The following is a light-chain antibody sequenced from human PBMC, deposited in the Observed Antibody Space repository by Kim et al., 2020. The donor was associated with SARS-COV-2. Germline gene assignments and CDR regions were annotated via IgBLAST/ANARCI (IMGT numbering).Light chain of an antibody. CDR1: QDISNS. J-gene: IGKJ5*01. Sequence: DIQMTQSPSSLSASVGDRVTITCQAIQDISNSLNWYQQKPGKAPKLLIYDASNLETGVPSRFSGSGSGTDFTFTISSLQPEDIATYYCQQYDHLPNTFGQGTRLEIK. V-gene: IGKV1-33*01. CDR2: DAS. CDR3: QQYDHLPNT.